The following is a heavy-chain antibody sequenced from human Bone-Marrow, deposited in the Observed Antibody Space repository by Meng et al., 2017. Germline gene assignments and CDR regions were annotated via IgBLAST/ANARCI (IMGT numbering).Heavy chain of an antibody. CDR2: INHSGST. CDR3: ARGTRPLLFQH. V-gene: IGHV4-34*01. D-gene: IGHD1-1*01. Sequence: QGKLHQWGPGRLNPSETIPLTCAVYGVSFSGYYWSWIRQPPGKGLEWIGEINHSGSTNYNPSLKSRVTISVDTSKNQFSLKLSSVTAADTAVYYCARGTRPLLFQHWGQGTLVTVSS. J-gene: IGHJ1*01. CDR1: GVSFSGYY.